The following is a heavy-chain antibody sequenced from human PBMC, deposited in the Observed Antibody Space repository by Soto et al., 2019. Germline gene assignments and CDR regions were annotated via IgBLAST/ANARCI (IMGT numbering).Heavy chain of an antibody. V-gene: IGHV1-69*13. J-gene: IGHJ1*01. D-gene: IGHD3-22*01. CDR3: ASKSDYYDSSGYQEYFQH. CDR2: IIPIFGTA. Sequence: AASVKVSCKASGGTFSSYAISWVRQAPGQGLAWMGGIIPIFGTANYAQKFQGRVTITADESTSTAYMELSSLRSEDTAVYYCASKSDYYDSSGYQEYFQHWGQGTLVTVSS. CDR1: GGTFSSYA.